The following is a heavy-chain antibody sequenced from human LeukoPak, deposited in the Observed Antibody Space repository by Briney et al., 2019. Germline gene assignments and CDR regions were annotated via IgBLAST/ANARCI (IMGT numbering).Heavy chain of an antibody. V-gene: IGHV4-34*01. CDR1: GGSFSGYH. Sequence: PSETLSLTCAVYGGSFSGYHWSWIRQPPGKGLEWIGEINHSGSTNYNPSLKSRVTISVDTSKNQFSLKLSSVTAADTAVYYCAAGSQAVDYWGQGTLVTVSS. D-gene: IGHD1-26*01. CDR2: INHSGST. CDR3: AAGSQAVDY. J-gene: IGHJ4*02.